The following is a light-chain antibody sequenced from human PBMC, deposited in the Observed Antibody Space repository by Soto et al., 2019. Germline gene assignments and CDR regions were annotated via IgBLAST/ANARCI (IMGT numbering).Light chain of an antibody. CDR3: QQYDKWPPIT. Sequence: EIRMTQSPATLSVSPGDNATLSCRASQSVSSHVVWYQQKPGQAPRLLISDSSTRAPGIPARFSGSGSGTEFTLTISSLQSEDFALYYCQQYDKWPPITFGQGTRLEIK. J-gene: IGKJ5*01. CDR2: DSS. CDR1: QSVSSH. V-gene: IGKV3D-15*01.